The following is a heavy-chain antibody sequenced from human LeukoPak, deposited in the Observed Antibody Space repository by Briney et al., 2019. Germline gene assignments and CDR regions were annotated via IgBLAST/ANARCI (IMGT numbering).Heavy chain of an antibody. D-gene: IGHD3-10*01. V-gene: IGHV1-3*01. CDR1: GYTFTSYA. CDR2: INAGNGNT. J-gene: IGHJ5*02. Sequence: ASVKVSCKASGYTFTSYAMHWVRQAPGQRLEWMGWINAGNGNTKYSQKFQGRVTITRDTSASTAYMELSSLRSEDTAVYYCARDEVFRANTMVRGVNWLDPWGQGTLVTVST. CDR3: ARDEVFRANTMVRGVNWLDP.